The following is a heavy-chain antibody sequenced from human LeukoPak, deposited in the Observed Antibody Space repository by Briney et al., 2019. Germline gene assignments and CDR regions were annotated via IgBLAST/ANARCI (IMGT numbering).Heavy chain of an antibody. J-gene: IGHJ6*02. D-gene: IGHD4-17*01. CDR2: ISSSGSTI. Sequence: GGSLRLSCAASGFTFSSYAMHWVRQAPGKGLEWVSYISSSGSTIYYADSVKGRFTISRDNAKNSLYLQMNSLRAEDTAVYYCARDLGTTVTTYYYYGMDVWGQGTTVTVSS. V-gene: IGHV3-48*04. CDR1: GFTFSSYA. CDR3: ARDLGTTVTTYYYYGMDV.